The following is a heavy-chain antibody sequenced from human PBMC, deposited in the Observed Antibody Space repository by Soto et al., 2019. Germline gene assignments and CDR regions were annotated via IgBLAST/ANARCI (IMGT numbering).Heavy chain of an antibody. J-gene: IGHJ4*02. CDR1: GFTFSSYW. Sequence: EVQLVESGGGLVQPGGSLRLSCTASGFTFSSYWMHWVRQAPGKGLVWVSRINSDGRPTSYVDSVKDRFTISRDNAKNTVYLQMNSLRPEDTAVYYCAGSIAAGYWGQGTLVTVSS. D-gene: IGHD6-13*01. CDR2: INSDGRPT. CDR3: AGSIAAGY. V-gene: IGHV3-74*01.